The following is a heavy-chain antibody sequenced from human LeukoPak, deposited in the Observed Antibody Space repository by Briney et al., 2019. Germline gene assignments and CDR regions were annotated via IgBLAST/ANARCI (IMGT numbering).Heavy chain of an antibody. CDR2: IYYSGST. CDR1: GGSISSYY. D-gene: IGHD3-16*01. Sequence: PSETLSLTCTVSGGSISSYYWSWIRQPPGKGLEWIGHIYYSGSTNYNPSLKSLVTISVDTSKNQFSLKLSSVTAADTAVYYCARDLRRLGELFPWGQGTLVTVSS. CDR3: ARDLRRLGELFP. J-gene: IGHJ5*02. V-gene: IGHV4-59*01.